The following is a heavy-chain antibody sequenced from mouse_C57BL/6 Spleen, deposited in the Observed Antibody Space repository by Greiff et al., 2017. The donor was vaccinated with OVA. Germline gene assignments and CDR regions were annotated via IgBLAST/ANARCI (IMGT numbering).Heavy chain of an antibody. V-gene: IGHV1-82*01. Sequence: VQLQQSGPELVKPGASVKISCKASGYAFSSSWMNWVKQRPGKGLEWIGRLSPGDGDTNYNGKFKGKATLTADKSSSTAYMQLSSLASEDSAVYFWARAPRLYYFDYWGQGTTLTVSS. CDR2: LSPGDGDT. J-gene: IGHJ2*01. CDR1: GYAFSSSW. CDR3: ARAPRLYYFDY.